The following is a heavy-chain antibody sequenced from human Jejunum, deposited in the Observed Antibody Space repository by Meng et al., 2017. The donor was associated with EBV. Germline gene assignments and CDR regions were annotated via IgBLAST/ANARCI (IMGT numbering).Heavy chain of an antibody. CDR1: GYSFTSRA. J-gene: IGHJ4*02. D-gene: IGHD2-2*01. CDR2: INTDTRNT. V-gene: IGHV7-4-1*02. CDR3: ARGEGGYCSSSSCYLGT. Sequence: QVRSVQTGSELKPPGASGQVSCKGSGYSFTSRAMHWVRQAPGQGLEWMGWINTDTRNTTYAQGLTGRFVFSLDTSVSTAYLQISSLKAEDTAVYYCARGEGGYCSSSSCYLGTWGQGTLVTVSS.